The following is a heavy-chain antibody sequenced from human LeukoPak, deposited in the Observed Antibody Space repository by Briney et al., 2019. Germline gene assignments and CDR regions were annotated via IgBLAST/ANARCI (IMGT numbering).Heavy chain of an antibody. D-gene: IGHD6-13*01. Sequence: PSETLSLTCTVSGGSISSSSYYWDWIRQPPGKGLEWIGNIYYSGSTYYNPSLKSRVTISLDTSKNQFSLKLSSVTAADTAVYYCARRPYSSSWYSGPRWVGLFDYWGQGTLVTVSS. CDR2: IYYSGST. CDR1: GGSISSSSYY. V-gene: IGHV4-39*07. CDR3: ARRPYSSSWYSGPRWVGLFDY. J-gene: IGHJ4*02.